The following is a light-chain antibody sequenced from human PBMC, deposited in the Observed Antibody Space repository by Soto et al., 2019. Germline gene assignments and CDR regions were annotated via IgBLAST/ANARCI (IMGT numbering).Light chain of an antibody. J-gene: IGLJ2*01. CDR3: AAWDDSLSGQV. CDR1: SSNIGSNY. CDR2: RNN. V-gene: IGLV1-47*01. Sequence: QLVLTQPPSASGTPGQRVTISCSGSSSNIGSNYVYWYQQLPGTAPKLLIYRNNQRPSGVPDRFSGSKSGTSASLAISGLRSEDEADYYCAAWDDSLSGQVFGGGTKAHRP.